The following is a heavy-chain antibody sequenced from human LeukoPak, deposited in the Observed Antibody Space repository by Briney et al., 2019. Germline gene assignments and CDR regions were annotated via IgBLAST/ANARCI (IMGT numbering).Heavy chain of an antibody. CDR3: AKSLEGVRGAFDY. V-gene: IGHV3-9*03. J-gene: IGHJ4*02. Sequence: PGGSLRLSCAASGFTFDDYAMHWVRQAPGKGLEWVSGISWNSGSIGYADSVKGRFTISRDNAKNSLYLQMNSLRAEDMALYYCAKSLEGVRGAFDYWGQGTLVIVSS. CDR2: ISWNSGSI. D-gene: IGHD3-16*01. CDR1: GFTFDDYA.